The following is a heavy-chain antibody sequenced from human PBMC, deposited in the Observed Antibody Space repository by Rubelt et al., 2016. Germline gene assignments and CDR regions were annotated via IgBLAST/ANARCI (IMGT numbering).Heavy chain of an antibody. Sequence: QVQLQQWGAGLLKPSETLSLTCAVYGGSFSGYYWNWIRQPPGKGLEWIGCVYYSGTTIYNPSLKSRVSISVDTSKTQFSLRLRSVTAADTAVYFCARDLGNGYQNPHGMDVWGQGTTVTVSS. V-gene: IGHV4-34*11. J-gene: IGHJ6*02. CDR2: VYYSGTT. CDR1: GGSFSGYY. D-gene: IGHD5-18*01. CDR3: ARDLGNGYQNPHGMDV.